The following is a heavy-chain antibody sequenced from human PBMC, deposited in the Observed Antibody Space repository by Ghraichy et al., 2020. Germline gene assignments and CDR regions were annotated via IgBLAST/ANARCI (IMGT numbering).Heavy chain of an antibody. CDR1: GGSFSGYY. J-gene: IGHJ4*02. V-gene: IGHV4-34*01. Sequence: SETLSLTCAVYGGSFSGYYWSWIRQPPGKGLEWIGEINHSGSTNYNPSLKSRVTISVDTSKNQFSLKLSSVTAADTAVYYCARTYCSSTSCYVGYWGQGTLVTVSS. D-gene: IGHD2-2*01. CDR3: ARTYCSSTSCYVGY. CDR2: INHSGST.